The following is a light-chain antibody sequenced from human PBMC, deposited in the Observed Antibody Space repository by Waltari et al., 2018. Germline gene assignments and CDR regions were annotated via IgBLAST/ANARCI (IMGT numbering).Light chain of an antibody. J-gene: IGLJ3*02. CDR2: EGS. CDR3: GSYAGAV. V-gene: IGLV2-23*01. Sequence: QSALTQPASVSGSPGQSITISCTGTSSGVGSYNLVSWYQQHPGKAPKLMIYEGSKRPSGVLNRFSGSKSGNTASLTISGLQAEDEADYYCGSYAGAVFGGGTKLTIL. CDR1: SSGVGSYNL.